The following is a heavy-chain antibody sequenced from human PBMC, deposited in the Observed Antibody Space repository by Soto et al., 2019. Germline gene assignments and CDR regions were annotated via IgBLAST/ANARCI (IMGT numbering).Heavy chain of an antibody. J-gene: IGHJ4*02. Sequence: GGSLRLSCAASGFTFSSYTLNWVRRAPGKGLEWVATSSDRRTGNTHYSDSVRGRFTLSRDYSRNILFLQMDSLRADDTALYYCTTWLTAHFDYWGRGTQVTSPQ. CDR2: SSDRRTGNT. CDR1: GFTFSSYT. V-gene: IGHV3-23*01. CDR3: TTWLTAHFDY. D-gene: IGHD2-21*02.